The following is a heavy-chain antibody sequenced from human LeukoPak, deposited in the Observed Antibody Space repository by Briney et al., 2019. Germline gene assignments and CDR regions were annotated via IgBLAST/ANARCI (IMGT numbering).Heavy chain of an antibody. CDR1: GGSISSYY. V-gene: IGHV4-59*12. Sequence: SETLSLTCTVSGGSISSYYWSWIRQPPGKGLEWIGYIYYSGTTNYNPSLKSRVTISVATSKSQFSLKLSSVTAADTAVYYCARADNWDNWFDPWGQGTLVTVSS. D-gene: IGHD1-26*01. CDR3: ARADNWDNWFDP. CDR2: IYYSGTT. J-gene: IGHJ5*02.